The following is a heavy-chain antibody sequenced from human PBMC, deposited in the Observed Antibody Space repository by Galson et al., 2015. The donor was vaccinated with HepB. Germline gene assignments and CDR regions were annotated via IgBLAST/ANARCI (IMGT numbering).Heavy chain of an antibody. V-gene: IGHV3-66*02. CDR1: GFSVSDNY. D-gene: IGHD5-12*01. Sequence: SLRLSCAASGFSVSDNYMTWVRQAPGKGLEWVSVIYRGGNTYYADSAKGRFTISRDNSKNTLYLQMSGLRVEDTALYYCVKDGTATMTHLDYWGQGTLVTVSS. J-gene: IGHJ4*02. CDR2: IYRGGNT. CDR3: VKDGTATMTHLDY.